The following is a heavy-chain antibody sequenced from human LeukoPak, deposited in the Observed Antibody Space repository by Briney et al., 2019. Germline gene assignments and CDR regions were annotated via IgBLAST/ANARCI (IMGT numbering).Heavy chain of an antibody. J-gene: IGHJ6*02. CDR3: ARYGSGSYYYYYGMDV. Sequence: GGSLRLSCAASGFTFSSYWMSWVRQAPGKGLEWVANIKQDGSEKYYVDSVKGRFTISRDNAKKSLYLQMSSLRAEDTAVYYCARYGSGSYYYYYGMDVWGQGTTVTVSS. CDR2: IKQDGSEK. CDR1: GFTFSSYW. V-gene: IGHV3-7*01. D-gene: IGHD3-10*01.